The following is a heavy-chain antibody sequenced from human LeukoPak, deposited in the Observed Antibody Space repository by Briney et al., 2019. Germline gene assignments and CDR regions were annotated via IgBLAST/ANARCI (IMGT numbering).Heavy chain of an antibody. CDR3: AKTTVVTPKFDYYYYMDV. Sequence: SETLSLTCTVSGGSIRSSSNYWGWIRQPPGKGLEMIGSIFYSGSTYYNPSLKSRVTISEDTSKNQFSLKLSSVTAADTAVYYCAKTTVVTPKFDYYYYMDVWGKGTTVTISS. CDR2: IFYSGST. CDR1: GGSIRSSSNY. J-gene: IGHJ6*03. V-gene: IGHV4-39*07. D-gene: IGHD4-23*01.